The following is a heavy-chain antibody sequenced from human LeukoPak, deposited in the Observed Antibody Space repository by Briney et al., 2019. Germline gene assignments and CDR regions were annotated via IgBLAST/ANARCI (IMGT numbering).Heavy chain of an antibody. D-gene: IGHD3-22*01. Sequence: ASVKVSCKASGYTFTGYYMHWVREAPGQGLEWMGRINPNSGGTNYAQKFQGRVTMTRDTSISTAYMELSRLRSDDTAVHYCARDVGVITPNDAFDIWGQGTMATVSS. CDR3: ARDVGVITPNDAFDI. CDR1: GYTFTGYY. CDR2: INPNSGGT. J-gene: IGHJ3*02. V-gene: IGHV1-2*06.